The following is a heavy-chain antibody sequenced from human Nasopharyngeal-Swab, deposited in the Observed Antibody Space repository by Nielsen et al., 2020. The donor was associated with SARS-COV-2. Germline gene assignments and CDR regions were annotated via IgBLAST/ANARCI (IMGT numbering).Heavy chain of an antibody. V-gene: IGHV1-69*13. CDR3: AREGPGATLPQAAFDI. D-gene: IGHD1-26*01. J-gene: IGHJ3*02. Sequence: SVKVSCKASGGTFSSYAISWVRQAPGQGLEWMGVIIPIFGTANYAQKFQGRVTITADESTSTAYMELSSLRSEDTAVYYCAREGPGATLPQAAFDIWGQGTMVTVSS. CDR1: GGTFSSYA. CDR2: IIPIFGTA.